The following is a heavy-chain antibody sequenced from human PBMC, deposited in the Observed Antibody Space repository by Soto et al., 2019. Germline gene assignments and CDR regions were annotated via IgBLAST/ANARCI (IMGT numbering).Heavy chain of an antibody. D-gene: IGHD3-22*01. J-gene: IGHJ4*02. Sequence: QVQLQQWGAGLLKPSETLSLTCAVYGGSFSGYFWSWIRQPPGKGLEWIGEIFHGGSTNYSPSLKSRVTISVDTSKNQFSLELSSVTAADTAVYYCARPHYDSNTFYYFFDYWGLGTLVTVSS. CDR3: ARPHYDSNTFYYFFDY. CDR2: IFHGGST. V-gene: IGHV4-34*12. CDR1: GGSFSGYF.